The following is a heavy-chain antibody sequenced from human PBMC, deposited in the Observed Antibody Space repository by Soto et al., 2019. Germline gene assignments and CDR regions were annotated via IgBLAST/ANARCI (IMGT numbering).Heavy chain of an antibody. D-gene: IGHD2-2*01. J-gene: IGHJ6*02. CDR3: AGYCSSTSCQETYYYYGMDV. V-gene: IGHV1-18*01. CDR1: GYTSTSYG. CDR2: ISAYNGNT. Sequence: ASVKVSCKASGYTSTSYGISWVRQAPGQGLEWMGWISAYNGNTNYAQKLQGRVTMTTDTSTSTAYMELRSLRSDDTAVYYCAGYCSSTSCQETYYYYGMDVWGQ.